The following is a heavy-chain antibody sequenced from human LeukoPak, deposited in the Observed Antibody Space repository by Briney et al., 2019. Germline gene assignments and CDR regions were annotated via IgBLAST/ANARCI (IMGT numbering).Heavy chain of an antibody. V-gene: IGHV3-74*01. CDR3: ARDTYYSNDYFQY. CDR1: GFTFRNYW. J-gene: IGHJ1*01. Sequence: GGSLRLSCAAYGFTFRNYWMHWVRQAPGKEPVWIAHIKNDGSTTRYADSVKGRFTISRDNAKDTLYLQMNSLSAEDTAVYYCARDTYYSNDYFQYWGQGTLVTVSS. D-gene: IGHD3-10*01. CDR2: IKNDGSTT.